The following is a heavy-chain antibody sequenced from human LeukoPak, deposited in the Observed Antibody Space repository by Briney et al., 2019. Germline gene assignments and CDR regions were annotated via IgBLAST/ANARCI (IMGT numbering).Heavy chain of an antibody. V-gene: IGHV3-33*01. CDR2: IWYDGQTK. J-gene: IGHJ4*02. D-gene: IGHD6-19*01. CDR1: GFIFSNYG. CDR3: AREWGRIAVAGGPGY. Sequence: GGSLRLSCEASGFIFSNYGMHWVRQAPGKGLEWLALIWYDGQTKFYADSVKGRFTISRDNSGNTLFLHMTSLRVEDTAVYFCAREWGRIAVAGGPGYWGQGALVTVSS.